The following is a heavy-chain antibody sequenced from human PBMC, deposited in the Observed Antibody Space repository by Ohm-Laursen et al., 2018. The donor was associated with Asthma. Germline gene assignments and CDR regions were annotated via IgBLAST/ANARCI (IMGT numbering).Heavy chain of an antibody. D-gene: IGHD3-22*01. Sequence: SLRLSCAASGYSFSLYSIHWIRQAPGKGLQWVASISTASTFIYYADSVRGRFTISRDNSKNTLYLQMNSLRAEDTAVYYCVRVQTYYYDSSGYDAFDIWGQGTMVTVSS. CDR1: GYSFSLYS. CDR2: ISTASTFI. CDR3: VRVQTYYYDSSGYDAFDI. J-gene: IGHJ3*02. V-gene: IGHV3-21*04.